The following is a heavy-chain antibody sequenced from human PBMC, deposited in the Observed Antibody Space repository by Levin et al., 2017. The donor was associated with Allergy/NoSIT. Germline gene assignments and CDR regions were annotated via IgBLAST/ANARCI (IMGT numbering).Heavy chain of an antibody. CDR1: GFTFSSYA. D-gene: IGHD3-10*01. V-gene: IGHV3-23*01. CDR3: AKVGLYRSGSYYSGWFDP. J-gene: IGHJ5*02. Sequence: GGSLRLSCAASGFTFSSYAMSWVRQAPGKGLEWVSAISGSGGSTYYADSVKGRFTISRDNSKNTLYLQMNSLRAEDTAVYYCAKVGLYRSGSYYSGWFDPWGQGTLVTVSS. CDR2: ISGSGGST.